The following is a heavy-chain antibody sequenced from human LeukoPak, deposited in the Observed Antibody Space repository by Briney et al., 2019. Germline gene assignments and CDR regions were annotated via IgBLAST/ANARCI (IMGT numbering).Heavy chain of an antibody. CDR3: ARVLGYCSSTSCYRRGNWFDP. Sequence: GESLKISCKGSGYSFASYWIGWVRQMPGKGLEWMGIIYPGDSDTRYSPSFQGQVTISADKSISTAYLQWSSLKASDTAMYYCARVLGYCSSTSCYRRGNWFDPRGQGTLVTVSS. CDR2: IYPGDSDT. CDR1: GYSFASYW. V-gene: IGHV5-51*01. D-gene: IGHD2-2*02. J-gene: IGHJ5*02.